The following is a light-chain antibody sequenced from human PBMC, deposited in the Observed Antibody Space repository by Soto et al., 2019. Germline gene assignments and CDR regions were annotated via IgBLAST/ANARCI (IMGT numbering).Light chain of an antibody. CDR2: DAS. Sequence: DIQMTQSPSTLSASVGDRVTITCRASQSISSWLAWYQQKPGKAPKLLIYDASSLESGVPSRFSGSGSGTEITLTISSLQPDDFATYYCQQYNSYSYWTFGQGTKVDIK. J-gene: IGKJ1*01. CDR3: QQYNSYSYWT. CDR1: QSISSW. V-gene: IGKV1-5*01.